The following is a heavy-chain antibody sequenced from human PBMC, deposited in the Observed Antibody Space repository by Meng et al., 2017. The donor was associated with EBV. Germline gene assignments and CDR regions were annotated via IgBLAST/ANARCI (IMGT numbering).Heavy chain of an antibody. Sequence: QISLKEVGPTLVKPTQTLTLTCTFSGFSLSSRGVGVGWIRQPPGKALEWLALIYWDDDKRYSPSLKSRLTITKDTSQNQVVLTMTNMDPVDAATYYCAHIIAARPFDYWGQGTLVTVSS. CDR2: IYWDDDK. CDR3: AHIIAARPFDY. CDR1: GFSLSSRGVG. J-gene: IGHJ4*02. D-gene: IGHD6-6*01. V-gene: IGHV2-5*02.